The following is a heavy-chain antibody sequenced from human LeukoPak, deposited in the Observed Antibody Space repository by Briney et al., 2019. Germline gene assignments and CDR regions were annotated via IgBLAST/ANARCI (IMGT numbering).Heavy chain of an antibody. CDR1: GFTFSRYG. Sequence: GGSLRLSCAASGFTFSRYGMHWLRQAPGKGLEWVAVISHDGINTHYPGSVRGRFTVSRDNSKGTLFLQMDNLRIEDTAVHYCARDAGSAWVTWFDSWGQGSLVTVSS. CDR2: ISHDGINT. CDR3: ARDAGSAWVTWFDS. J-gene: IGHJ5*01. V-gene: IGHV3-30*03. D-gene: IGHD6-19*01.